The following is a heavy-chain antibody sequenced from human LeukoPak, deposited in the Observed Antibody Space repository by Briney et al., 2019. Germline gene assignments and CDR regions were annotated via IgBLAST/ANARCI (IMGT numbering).Heavy chain of an antibody. CDR2: IIPILGIA. CDR3: ARTSGSYRPFDY. CDR1: GGTFSSYA. J-gene: IGHJ4*02. D-gene: IGHD1-26*01. V-gene: IGHV1-69*04. Sequence: ASVKVSCKASGGTFSSYAISWVRQAPGQGLEWMGRIIPILGIANYAQKFQGRVTITADKSTSTAYMEPSSLRSEDTAVYYCARTSGSYRPFDYWGQGTLVTVSS.